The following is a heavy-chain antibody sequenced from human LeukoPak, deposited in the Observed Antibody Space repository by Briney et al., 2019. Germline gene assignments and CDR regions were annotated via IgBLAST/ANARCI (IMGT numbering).Heavy chain of an antibody. CDR1: GYTFTSYG. J-gene: IGHJ4*02. D-gene: IGHD6-13*01. Sequence: ASVKVSCKASGYTFTSYGISWVRQAPGQGPEWMGWISAYNGNTNHAQKLQGRVTMTTDTSTSTAHMELRSLRSDDTAVYYCARDLAGAATGTIPLFDYWGQGTLVTVSS. CDR2: ISAYNGNT. V-gene: IGHV1-18*01. CDR3: ARDLAGAATGTIPLFDY.